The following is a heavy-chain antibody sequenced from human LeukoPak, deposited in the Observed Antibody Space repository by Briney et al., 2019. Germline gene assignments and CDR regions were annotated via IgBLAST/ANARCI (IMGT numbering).Heavy chain of an antibody. CDR2: ISHHGSKQ. J-gene: IGHJ4*02. CDR1: GFTFNTFT. Sequence: GGSLRLSCAGSGFTFNTFTIHWVRQAPGKGLEWVALISHHGSKQYYADSVKGRFTVSRDNSRNTVFLHMDSLRPDDTAVYYCARDLFDFWSGYYYYFDYWGKGTLVTVPS. V-gene: IGHV3-30*04. D-gene: IGHD3-3*01. CDR3: ARDLFDFWSGYYYYFDY.